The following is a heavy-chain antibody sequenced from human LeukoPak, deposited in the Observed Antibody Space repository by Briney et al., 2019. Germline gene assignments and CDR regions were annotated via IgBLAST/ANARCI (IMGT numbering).Heavy chain of an antibody. CDR1: GGSFSGYY. CDR3: ARLGRYLDWLSAFDY. Sequence: PSETLSLTCAVYGGSFSGYYWTWIRQPPGKGLEWIGEINHSGTTNYNPSLKSRVTMSVDTSKNQFSLKLSSVTAADTAVYYCARLGRYLDWLSAFDYWGQGTLVTVSS. V-gene: IGHV4-34*01. CDR2: INHSGTT. J-gene: IGHJ4*02. D-gene: IGHD3-9*01.